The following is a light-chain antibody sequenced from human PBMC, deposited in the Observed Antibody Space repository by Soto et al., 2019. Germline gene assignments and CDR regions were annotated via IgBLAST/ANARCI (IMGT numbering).Light chain of an antibody. CDR3: CSYAGSSTYV. Sequence: QSVLTQPASMSGSPGQSITISCTGTSSDVGSYNLVSWYQQHPGKAPKLMIYEGSKRPSGVSNRFSGSKSGNTASLTISGLQAEDEVDYYCCSYAGSSTYVFGTGTKVTVL. CDR2: EGS. CDR1: SSDVGSYNL. V-gene: IGLV2-23*01. J-gene: IGLJ1*01.